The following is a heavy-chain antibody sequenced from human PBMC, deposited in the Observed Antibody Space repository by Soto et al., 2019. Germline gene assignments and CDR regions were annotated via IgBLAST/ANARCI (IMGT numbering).Heavy chain of an antibody. V-gene: IGHV1-69*13. CDR3: ARGRGSITIFGVATGIDY. J-gene: IGHJ4*02. CDR2: IIPIFGTA. CDR1: GGTFSSYA. Sequence: SVKVSCKASGGTFSSYAISWVRQAPGQGLEWMGGIIPIFGTANYAQKFQGRVTITADESTSTAYMELSSLRSEDTAVYYCARGRGSITIFGVATGIDYWGQGTLVTVSS. D-gene: IGHD3-3*01.